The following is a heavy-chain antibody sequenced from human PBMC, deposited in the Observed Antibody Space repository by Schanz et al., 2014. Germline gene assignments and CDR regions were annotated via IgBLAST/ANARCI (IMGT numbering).Heavy chain of an antibody. D-gene: IGHD5-18*01. CDR3: ARVYTDILTGTFDH. V-gene: IGHV1-46*01. Sequence: QVQLVQSGAEVKKPGASVRVSCKTSGYMFTRYYLNWVRQAPGQGLEWMGMIHPSDGRSTYAQKFQGRVSMTRDTSTNTVYMDLSSLRSEDTAVYFCARVYTDILTGTFDHWGQGTLVTVSS. J-gene: IGHJ4*02. CDR2: IHPSDGRS. CDR1: GYMFTRYY.